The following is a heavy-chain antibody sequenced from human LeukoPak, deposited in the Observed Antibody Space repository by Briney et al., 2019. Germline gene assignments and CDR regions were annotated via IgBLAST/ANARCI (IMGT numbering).Heavy chain of an antibody. CDR3: ARVADHVLRYFDWSNAFDI. V-gene: IGHV4-39*07. CDR1: GGSISSSSYY. J-gene: IGHJ3*02. Sequence: SETLSLTCTVSGGSISSSSYYWGWIRQPPGKGLEWIGSIYYSGSTYYNPSLKSRVTISVDTSKNQFSLKLSSVTAADTAVYYCARVADHVLRYFDWSNAFDIWGQGTMVTVSS. D-gene: IGHD3-9*01. CDR2: IYYSGST.